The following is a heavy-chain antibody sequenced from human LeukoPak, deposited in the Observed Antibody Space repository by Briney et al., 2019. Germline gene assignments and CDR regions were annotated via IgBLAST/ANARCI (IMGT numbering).Heavy chain of an antibody. CDR1: GFTVSSNY. Sequence: GGSLRLSCAASGFTVSSNYMTWVRQAPGKGLEWVSIIYSGGSTDYADSVKGRFTISRDNSKNTLYLQMNSLRAEDTAVYYCAKERSYYYGSGYNWFDPWGQGTLVTVSS. J-gene: IGHJ5*02. CDR2: IYSGGST. D-gene: IGHD3-10*01. CDR3: AKERSYYYGSGYNWFDP. V-gene: IGHV3-53*01.